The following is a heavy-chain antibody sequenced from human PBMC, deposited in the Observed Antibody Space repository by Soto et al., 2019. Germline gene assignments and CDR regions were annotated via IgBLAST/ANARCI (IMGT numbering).Heavy chain of an antibody. CDR2: IGTAGDT. CDR1: GFTFSSYD. CDR3: ARSDSSGYYGYYYGMDV. Sequence: SLRLSCAASGFTFSSYDMHWVRQATGKGLEWVSAIGTAGDTYYPGSVKGRFTISRENAKNSLYLQMNSLRAEDTAVYYCARSDSSGYYGYYYGMDVWGQGTTVTVSS. D-gene: IGHD3-22*01. J-gene: IGHJ6*02. V-gene: IGHV3-13*01.